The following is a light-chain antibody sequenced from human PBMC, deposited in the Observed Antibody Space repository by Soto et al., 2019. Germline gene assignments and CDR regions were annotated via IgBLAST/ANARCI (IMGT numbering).Light chain of an antibody. Sequence: EIVMTQSPATLSVSPGERATLSCRASQSVSSNLAWYQQKPGQAPRLLIYGASTRATGIPARFSGSGSGTEFTLTISSLQSEDFEVYYCQQYHNWPFTFGPGTKVDIK. CDR1: QSVSSN. V-gene: IGKV3-15*01. CDR3: QQYHNWPFT. CDR2: GAS. J-gene: IGKJ3*01.